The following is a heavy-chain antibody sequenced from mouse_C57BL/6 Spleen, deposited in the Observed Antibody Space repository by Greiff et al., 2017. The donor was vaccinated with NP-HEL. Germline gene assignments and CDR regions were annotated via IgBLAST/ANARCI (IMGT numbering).Heavy chain of an antibody. CDR1: GYTFTSYW. J-gene: IGHJ4*01. V-gene: IGHV1-52*01. CDR2: IDPSDSET. CDR3: ARFLHYYAMDY. Sequence: QVQLQQPGAELVRPGSSVKLSCKASGYTFTSYWMHWVKQRPIQGLEWIGNIDPSDSETHYNQKFKDKATLTVDKSSSTAYMQLSSLTSEDSAVYYCARFLHYYAMDYWGQGTSVTVSS.